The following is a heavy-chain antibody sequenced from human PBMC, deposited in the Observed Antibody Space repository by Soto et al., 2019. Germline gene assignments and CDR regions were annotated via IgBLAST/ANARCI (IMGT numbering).Heavy chain of an antibody. CDR1: GGSISSGGYY. CDR2: IYYSGST. V-gene: IGHV4-31*03. D-gene: IGHD7-27*01. J-gene: IGHJ2*01. Sequence: QVQLQESGPGLVKPSQTLSLTCTVSGGSISSGGYYWSWIRQHPGKGLEWIGYIYYSGSTYYNPSLESRVTISVDTSKNQFSLKLSSVTAADTAVYYCASLTGVSIRNYWYFDLWGRGTLVTVSS. CDR3: ASLTGVSIRNYWYFDL.